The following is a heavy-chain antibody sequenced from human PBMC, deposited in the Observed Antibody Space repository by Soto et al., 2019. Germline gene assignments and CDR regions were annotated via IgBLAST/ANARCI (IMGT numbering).Heavy chain of an antibody. CDR3: ARDFPYDFWSGYSTKFDY. V-gene: IGHV3-74*01. Sequence: GGSLRLSCAASGFTFSSYWMDGVRQAPGKGLVWVSRINSDGSSTSYADSVKGRFTISRDNAKNTLYLQMNSLRAEDTAVYYCARDFPYDFWSGYSTKFDYWGQGTLVTVSS. CDR1: GFTFSSYW. CDR2: INSDGSST. D-gene: IGHD3-3*01. J-gene: IGHJ4*02.